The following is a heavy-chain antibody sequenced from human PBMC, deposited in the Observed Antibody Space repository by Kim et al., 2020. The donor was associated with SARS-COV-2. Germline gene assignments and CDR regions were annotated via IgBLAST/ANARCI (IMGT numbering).Heavy chain of an antibody. CDR2: IYYSGST. J-gene: IGHJ5*02. V-gene: IGHV4-39*07. D-gene: IGHD3-10*01. CDR3: ARDRSDGLLWFGEFDP. CDR1: GGSISSSSYY. Sequence: SETLSLTCTVSGGSISSSSYYWGWIRQPPGKGLEWIGSIYYSGSTYYNPSLKSRVTISVDTSKNQFSLKLSSVTAADTAVYYCARDRSDGLLWFGEFDPWGQGTLVTVSS.